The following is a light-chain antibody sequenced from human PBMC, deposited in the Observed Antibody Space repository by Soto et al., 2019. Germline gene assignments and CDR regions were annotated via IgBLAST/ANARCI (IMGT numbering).Light chain of an antibody. CDR2: MNSDGSH. Sequence: QLVLTQSPSASASLGASVKLTCTLSSGHSNYAIAWHQQQPEKGPRYLMKMNSDGSHSKGDGIPDRFSGSSSGAERYLTISSLQSEDEADYYCAAWDDSLSGLVFGGGTKLTVL. CDR1: SGHSNYA. J-gene: IGLJ3*02. V-gene: IGLV4-69*01. CDR3: AAWDDSLSGLV.